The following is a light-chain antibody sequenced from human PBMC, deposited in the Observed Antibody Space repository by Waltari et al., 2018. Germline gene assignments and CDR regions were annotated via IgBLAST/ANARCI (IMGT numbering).Light chain of an antibody. V-gene: IGLV2-23*02. CDR3: CSYAGSSTPYV. CDR1: SSYFWTFNL. CDR2: EVS. Sequence: QSALTQPASVSVSPWKSITTSCTGTSSYFWTFNLVSMYRQHPGKAPKLLSYEVSKRPSGVSNRFAGSKSGNAASLTISGRQAEDEADYYCCSYAGSSTPYVFGTGTKVTVL. J-gene: IGLJ1*01.